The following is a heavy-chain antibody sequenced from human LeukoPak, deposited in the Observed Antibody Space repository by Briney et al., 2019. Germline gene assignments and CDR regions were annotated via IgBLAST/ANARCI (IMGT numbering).Heavy chain of an antibody. J-gene: IGHJ3*02. Sequence: GGSLRLSCAASGFTFSSYSMNWVRQAPGKGLEWVSSISSSSSYIYYADSVKGRFTISRDNAKNSLYLQMNSLRAEDTAVYYCARDGSYGSGSYYWYAVDIWGQGTMVTVSS. V-gene: IGHV3-21*01. CDR2: ISSSSSYI. CDR1: GFTFSSYS. CDR3: ARDGSYGSGSYYWYAVDI. D-gene: IGHD3-10*01.